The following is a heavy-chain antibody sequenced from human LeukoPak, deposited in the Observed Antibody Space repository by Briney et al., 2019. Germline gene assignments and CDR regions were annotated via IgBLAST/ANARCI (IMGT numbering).Heavy chain of an antibody. V-gene: IGHV4-39*07. CDR2: FRHGGNT. J-gene: IGHJ3*02. D-gene: IGHD6-13*01. CDR1: GGSISGSDYY. CDR3: AKTSRPKNRDAFDI. Sequence: SETLSLTCTVSGGSISGSDYYWGWIRQPPGKGLEWIGSFRHGGNTYYSPSLKSRVSISVDRSKNQFSLKLSSVTAADTAVYYCAKTSRPKNRDAFDIWGQGTMVTVSS.